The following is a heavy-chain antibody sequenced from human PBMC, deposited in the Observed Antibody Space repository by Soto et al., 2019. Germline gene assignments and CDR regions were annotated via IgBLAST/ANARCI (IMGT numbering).Heavy chain of an antibody. Sequence: EVQLVESGGGLVQPGGSLRLSCAASGFTFSDHYMDWVRQAPGKGLEWVGRTRNKANSYTTEYAASVKGRFTISRDDSKNSLYLQMNSLKTEDTAVYYCARAQRPGRISAYYYGMDVWGQGTTVTVSS. J-gene: IGHJ6*02. CDR2: TRNKANSYTT. V-gene: IGHV3-72*01. CDR1: GFTFSDHY. D-gene: IGHD2-15*01. CDR3: ARAQRPGRISAYYYGMDV.